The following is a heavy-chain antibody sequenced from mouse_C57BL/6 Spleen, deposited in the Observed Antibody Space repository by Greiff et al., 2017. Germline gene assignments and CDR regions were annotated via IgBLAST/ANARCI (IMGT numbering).Heavy chain of an antibody. CDR2: IRSGGDYI. D-gene: IGHD1-3*01. V-gene: IGHV5-9-1*02. CDR3: TRGLRGAIDY. J-gene: IGHJ4*01. Sequence: EVHLVESGEGLVKPGGSLKLSCAASGFTFSSYAMSWVRQTPEQRLDWVAYIRSGGDYIYYADTVKGRFTISIDNARNTLYLQRSSLKDADTAMYYCTRGLRGAIDYWGQGTSLTVSS. CDR1: GFTFSSYA.